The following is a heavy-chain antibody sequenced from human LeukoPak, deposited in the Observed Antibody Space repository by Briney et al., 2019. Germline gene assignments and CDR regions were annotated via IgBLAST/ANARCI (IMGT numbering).Heavy chain of an antibody. V-gene: IGHV6-1*01. CDR2: TYYRSKWYH. D-gene: IGHD3-22*01. CDR1: GGSVSSISAA. CDR3: ARDRDYYDTSGYHTYYFDY. Sequence: RSQTLSLTCAISGGSVSSISAAWNWIRQSPSRGLEWLGRTYYRSKWYHDYAVSVKSRITINPDTSKNQFSLQLNSVTPEDTAVYYCARDRDYYDTSGYHTYYFDYWGQGTLVTVSS. J-gene: IGHJ4*02.